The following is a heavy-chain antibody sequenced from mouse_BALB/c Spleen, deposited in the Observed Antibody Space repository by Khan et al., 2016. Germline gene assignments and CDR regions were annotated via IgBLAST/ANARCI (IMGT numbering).Heavy chain of an antibody. Sequence: MQLQESGAELVKAGASVKMSCKASGYTFTSYWMHWVKQRLGQGLEWFAETNPTNGRTYYNEKFKSQATLTVDNSSSTAYMLLSGPTFEDSAVYYCARNKKIVATYFDYWGQGTTLTVSS. V-gene: IGHV1S81*02. CDR2: TNPTNGRT. CDR3: ARNKKIVATYFDY. CDR1: GYTFTSYW. D-gene: IGHD1-1*01. J-gene: IGHJ2*01.